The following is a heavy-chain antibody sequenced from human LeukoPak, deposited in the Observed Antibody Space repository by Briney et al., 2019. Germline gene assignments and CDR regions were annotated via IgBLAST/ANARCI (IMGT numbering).Heavy chain of an antibody. D-gene: IGHD2-2*01. CDR1: GGSISSYY. CDR2: IYTSGST. CDR3: ARDSSPVGGDNWFDP. Sequence: LSLTCTVSGGSISSYYWSWIRQPAGKGLEWIGRIYTSGSTNYNPSLKSRVSISVETSKKQFSLKLSSVTAADTAVYYCARDSSPVGGDNWFDPWGRGTLVTVSS. V-gene: IGHV4-4*07. J-gene: IGHJ5*02.